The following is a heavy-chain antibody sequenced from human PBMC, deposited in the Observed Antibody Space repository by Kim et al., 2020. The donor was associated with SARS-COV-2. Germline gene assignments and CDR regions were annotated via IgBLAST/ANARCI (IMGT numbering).Heavy chain of an antibody. D-gene: IGHD4-17*01. CDR3: TTYGDYEEYYYYYGMDV. J-gene: IGHJ6*02. Sequence: VKGRFTISRDDSKITLYLQMNSLKTEDTAVYYCTTYGDYEEYYYYYGMDVWGQGTTVTVSS. V-gene: IGHV3-15*01.